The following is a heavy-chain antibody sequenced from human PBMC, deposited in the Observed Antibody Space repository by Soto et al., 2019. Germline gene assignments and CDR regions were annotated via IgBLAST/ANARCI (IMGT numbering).Heavy chain of an antibody. Sequence: SVKVSCKASGGTFNSYAISWVRQAPGQGLEWMGGIIPIFGTANYAQKFQGRVTITADESTSTAYMELSSLRSEDTAVYYCARDRGITMVRGVKDDAFDIWGQGTMGTVS. J-gene: IGHJ3*02. CDR1: GGTFNSYA. CDR3: ARDRGITMVRGVKDDAFDI. D-gene: IGHD3-10*01. V-gene: IGHV1-69*01. CDR2: IIPIFGTA.